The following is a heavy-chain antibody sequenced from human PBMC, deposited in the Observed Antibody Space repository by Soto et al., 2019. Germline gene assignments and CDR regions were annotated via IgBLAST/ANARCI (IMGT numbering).Heavy chain of an antibody. CDR2: ISSNGGST. V-gene: IGHV3-64*01. Sequence: PGGSLRLSCAASGFTFSSYAMHWVRQAPGKGLEYVSAISSNGGSTYYANSVKGRFTISRDNSKNTLYLQMGSLRAEDMAVYYCASGYSSSWELDYWGQATRVTVSS. D-gene: IGHD6-13*01. CDR3: ASGYSSSWELDY. J-gene: IGHJ4*02. CDR1: GFTFSSYA.